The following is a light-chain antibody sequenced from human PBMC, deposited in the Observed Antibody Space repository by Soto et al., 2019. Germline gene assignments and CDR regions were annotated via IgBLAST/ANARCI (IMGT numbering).Light chain of an antibody. CDR2: GAS. Sequence: EIVLTQSPGTLSLSPGERATLSCRASQSVSSSYLAWYQQKPGQAPRLLIYGASNRATGIPDRFSGSGSGTDFTLTISRLEPEDFAVYYCQQYETSPRTFGQGTKVDIK. V-gene: IGKV3-20*01. J-gene: IGKJ1*01. CDR1: QSVSSSY. CDR3: QQYETSPRT.